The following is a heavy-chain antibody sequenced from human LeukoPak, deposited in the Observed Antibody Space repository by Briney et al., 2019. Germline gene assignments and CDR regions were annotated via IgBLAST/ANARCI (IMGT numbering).Heavy chain of an antibody. CDR2: INHSGST. J-gene: IGHJ5*02. Sequence: TSGGSLRLSCAASGFTFDTYWMSWVRQPPGKGLEWIGEINHSGSTNYNPSLKSRVTISVDTSKNQFSLKLSSVTAADTAVYYCAVTYGSGTNWFDPWGQGTLVTVSS. CDR3: AVTYGSGTNWFDP. V-gene: IGHV4-34*08. D-gene: IGHD3-10*01. CDR1: GFTFDTYW.